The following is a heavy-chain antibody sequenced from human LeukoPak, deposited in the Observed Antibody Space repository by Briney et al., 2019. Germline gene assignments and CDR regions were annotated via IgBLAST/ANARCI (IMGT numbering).Heavy chain of an antibody. CDR3: AREVAEAALTHFEY. Sequence: GGSLRLSCAASGFTFSSYAMHWVRQAPGKGLEWVAVISYDGSNKYYADSVKGRFTISRDNSKNTLYLQMNSLRAEDTAVYYCAREVAEAALTHFEYWGQGTLVTVSS. V-gene: IGHV3-30*04. CDR1: GFTFSSYA. D-gene: IGHD6-13*01. J-gene: IGHJ4*02. CDR2: ISYDGSNK.